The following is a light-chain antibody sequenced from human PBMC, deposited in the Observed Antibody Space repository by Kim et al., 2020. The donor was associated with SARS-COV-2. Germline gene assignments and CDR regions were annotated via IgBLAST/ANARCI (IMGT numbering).Light chain of an antibody. Sequence: VTISCTGGSSHIGAGYDVHWYQQLPGTAPKLLIYDNSNRPSGVPDRFSGSKSGTSASLAITGLQAEDEADYYCQSYDSSLSALYVFGTGTKVTVL. J-gene: IGLJ1*01. V-gene: IGLV1-40*01. CDR3: QSYDSSLSALYV. CDR1: SSHIGAGYD. CDR2: DNS.